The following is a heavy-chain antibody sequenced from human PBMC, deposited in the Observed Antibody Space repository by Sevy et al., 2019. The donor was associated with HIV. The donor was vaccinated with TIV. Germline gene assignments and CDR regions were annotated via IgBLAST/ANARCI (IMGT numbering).Heavy chain of an antibody. CDR1: GFTFSSYA. J-gene: IGHJ6*03. V-gene: IGHV3-23*01. Sequence: QLGGSLRLSCAASGFTFSSYAMSWVRQAPGKGLEWVSAISGSGGSTYYADSVKGRFTIARDNSKNTLYLQMNSLRAEDTAVYYCAKVPHYYGSGSYSYYYYMDVWGKGTTVTVSS. CDR2: ISGSGGST. CDR3: AKVPHYYGSGSYSYYYYMDV. D-gene: IGHD3-10*01.